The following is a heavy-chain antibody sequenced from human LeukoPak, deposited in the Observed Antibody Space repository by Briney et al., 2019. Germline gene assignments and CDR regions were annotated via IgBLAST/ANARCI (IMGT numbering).Heavy chain of an antibody. V-gene: IGHV4-59*01. CDR3: ARLAGNAAFDI. D-gene: IGHD6-19*01. J-gene: IGHJ3*02. CDR1: GVSISSYY. Sequence: SETLSLTCTVSGVSISSYYWSWIRQPPGKGLEWIGYIYYSGSTNYNPSLKSRVTISVDTSNNQFSLKLRSVTAADTAVYYCARLAGNAAFDIWGQGTMVTVSS. CDR2: IYYSGST.